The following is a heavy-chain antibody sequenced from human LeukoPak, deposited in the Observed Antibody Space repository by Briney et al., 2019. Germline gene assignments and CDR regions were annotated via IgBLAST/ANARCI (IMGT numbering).Heavy chain of an antibody. D-gene: IGHD3-22*01. CDR1: GFTFSSYD. J-gene: IGHJ3*02. Sequence: HPGGSLRLSCAACGFTFSSYDMHWVRQATGKGLKWVSAIGTAGDTYYPGSVKGQFTISRENAKNSLYLQMHSLRAGDTAVYYCARVGEGWRTMIVVGITGKNAFDIWGQGTMVTVSS. CDR3: ARVGEGWRTMIVVGITGKNAFDI. V-gene: IGHV3-13*03. CDR2: IGTAGDT.